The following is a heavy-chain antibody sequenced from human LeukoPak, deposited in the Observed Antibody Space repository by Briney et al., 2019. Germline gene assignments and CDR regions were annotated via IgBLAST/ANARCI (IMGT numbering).Heavy chain of an antibody. CDR3: AKIQATQLWLLSPFDY. J-gene: IGHJ4*02. CDR1: GFTFSSYA. V-gene: IGHV3-23*01. Sequence: PGGSLRLSCAASGFTFSSYAMSWVRQAPGKGLEWVSAISGSGGSTYYADSVKGRFTISRDNSKNTLYLQMNSLRAEDTAVYYCAKIQATQLWLLSPFDYWSQGTLVTVSS. CDR2: ISGSGGST. D-gene: IGHD5-18*01.